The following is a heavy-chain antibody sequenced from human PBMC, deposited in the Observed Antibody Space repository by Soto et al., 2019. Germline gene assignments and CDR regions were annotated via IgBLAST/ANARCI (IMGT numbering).Heavy chain of an antibody. Sequence: QVQLVESGGGVVQPGRSLRLSCAAYGFTFNNYGMHWVRQATGKGPEWVAVIWYDGSNEYYGDSVKGRFIISRDNSKNTLYLQMNSLRAEDTAVYYCARVQGRWYGSGSYQGMDVWGQGTTVTVSS. CDR3: ARVQGRWYGSGSYQGMDV. V-gene: IGHV3-33*01. CDR2: IWYDGSNE. CDR1: GFTFNNYG. J-gene: IGHJ6*02. D-gene: IGHD3-10*01.